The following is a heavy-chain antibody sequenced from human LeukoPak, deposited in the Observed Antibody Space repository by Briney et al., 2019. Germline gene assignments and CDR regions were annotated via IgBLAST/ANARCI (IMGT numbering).Heavy chain of an antibody. V-gene: IGHV1-8*01. CDR2: MNPNSGNT. Sequence: ASVKVSCKASGYTFTSYDINWVRQATGQGLEWMGWMNPNSGNTGYAQKFRGRVTMTRNTSISTAYMELSSLRSEDTAVYYCARHGGESIVAMILHAFDIWGQGTMVTVSS. CDR1: GYTFTSYD. D-gene: IGHD5-12*01. J-gene: IGHJ3*02. CDR3: ARHGGESIVAMILHAFDI.